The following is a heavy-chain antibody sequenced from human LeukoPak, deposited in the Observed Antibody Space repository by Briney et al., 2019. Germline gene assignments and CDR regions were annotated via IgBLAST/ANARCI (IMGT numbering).Heavy chain of an antibody. CDR2: FDPEDGET. V-gene: IGHV1-24*01. Sequence: GASVKVSCKASGYTFTSYGISWVRQAPGQGLEWMGGFDPEDGETIYAQKFQGRVTMTEDTSTDTAYMELSSLRSEDTAVYYCATSARSEVTMIVVPTAFDYWGQGTLVTVSS. J-gene: IGHJ4*02. CDR3: ATSARSEVTMIVVPTAFDY. D-gene: IGHD3-22*01. CDR1: GYTFTSYG.